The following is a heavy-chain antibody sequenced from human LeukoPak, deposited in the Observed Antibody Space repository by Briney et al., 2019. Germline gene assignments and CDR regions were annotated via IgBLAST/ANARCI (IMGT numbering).Heavy chain of an antibody. D-gene: IGHD3-3*01. CDR3: ARMYYDFWSGYYSEYYYYYYMDV. J-gene: IGHJ6*03. V-gene: IGHV1-18*01. CDR2: ISAYNGNT. CDR1: GYTFTSYG. Sequence: GASVKVSCKASGYTFTSYGISWVRQAPGQGLEWMGWISAYNGNTNYAQKLQGRVTMTTDTSTSTAYMELRSLRSDDTAVYYCARMYYDFWSGYYSEYYYYYYMDVWGKGTTVTVSS.